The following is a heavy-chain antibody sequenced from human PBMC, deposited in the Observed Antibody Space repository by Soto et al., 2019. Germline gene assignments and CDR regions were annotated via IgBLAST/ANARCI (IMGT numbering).Heavy chain of an antibody. Sequence: EASVKVSCKASGYTFTSYYMHWVRQAPGQGLEWMGIINPSGGSTSYAQKFQGRVTMTRDTSTSTVYMELSSLRSEDTAVYYCASLGNSENYFDYWGQGTLVTVSS. CDR2: INPSGGST. D-gene: IGHD4-4*01. CDR1: GYTFTSYY. J-gene: IGHJ4*02. V-gene: IGHV1-46*01. CDR3: ASLGNSENYFDY.